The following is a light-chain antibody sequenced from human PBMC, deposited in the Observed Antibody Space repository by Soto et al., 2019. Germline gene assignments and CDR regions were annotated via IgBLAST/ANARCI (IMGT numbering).Light chain of an antibody. CDR3: QVWDSSSDHVV. CDR1: NIGSKS. CDR2: YDS. Sequence: SYELTQPPSVSVAPGKTARITCGGNNIGSKSVHWYQQKPGQAPVLVIYYDSDRPSGIPERFSDSNSGNTATLTISRVEAGDDADYYCQVWDSSSDHVVFRGGTKLTVL. J-gene: IGLJ2*01. V-gene: IGLV3-21*04.